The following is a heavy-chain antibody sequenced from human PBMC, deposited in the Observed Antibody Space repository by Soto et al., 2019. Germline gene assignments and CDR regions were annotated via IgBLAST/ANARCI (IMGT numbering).Heavy chain of an antibody. J-gene: IGHJ4*02. CDR1: GFTFSSYA. CDR2: ISGSGGST. Sequence: EVQLLESGGGLVQPGGSLRLSCAASGFTFSSYAMSWVRQAPGKGLEWVSAISGSGGSTYYADSVKGRFTISRDNSKNALYLQMNSLRAEDTAVYYCAKDQGRWLQLWDYWGQGTLVTVSS. D-gene: IGHD5-18*01. CDR3: AKDQGRWLQLWDY. V-gene: IGHV3-23*01.